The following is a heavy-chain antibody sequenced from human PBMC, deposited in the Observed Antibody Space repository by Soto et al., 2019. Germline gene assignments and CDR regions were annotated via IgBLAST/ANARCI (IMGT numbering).Heavy chain of an antibody. CDR1: GYTFTSYA. J-gene: IGHJ4*02. CDR3: ARQENPLARYGGDFDY. V-gene: IGHV1-3*01. Sequence: GASVKVSCKASGYTFTSYAMHWVRQAPGQRLEWMGWINAGNGNTKYSQKFQGRVTITRDTSASTAYMELSSLRSEDTATYYCARQENPLARYGGDFDYWGQGTQVTVSS. CDR2: INAGNGNT. D-gene: IGHD5-18*01.